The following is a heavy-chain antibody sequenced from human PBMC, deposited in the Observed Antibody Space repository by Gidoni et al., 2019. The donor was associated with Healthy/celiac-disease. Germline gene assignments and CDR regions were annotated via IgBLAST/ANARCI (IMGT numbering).Heavy chain of an antibody. CDR2: IYSGGST. CDR3: ASCAALGIHEFYFDY. D-gene: IGHD7-27*01. J-gene: IGHJ4*02. Sequence: EVQLVETGGGLIQPGGSLRLSCAASGFTVSSNYMSWVRQAPGKGLEWVSVIYSGGSTDYADSGKGRFTISRDNSKNTLYLQMNSLRAEDTAVYYCASCAALGIHEFYFDYWGQGTLVTVSS. V-gene: IGHV3-53*02. CDR1: GFTVSSNY.